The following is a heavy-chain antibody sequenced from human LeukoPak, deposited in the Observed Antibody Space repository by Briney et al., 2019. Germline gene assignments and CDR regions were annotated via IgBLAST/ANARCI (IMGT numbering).Heavy chain of an antibody. CDR1: GFTFSGSA. Sequence: GGSLRLSCAASGFTFSGSAMHWVRQASGKGLEWVGRIRSKANSYATAYAASVKGRFTISRDDSKNTAYLQMNSLKTEDTAVYYCTTFMVRRERWGQGTLVTVSS. CDR2: IRSKANSYAT. CDR3: TTFMVRRER. D-gene: IGHD3-10*01. V-gene: IGHV3-73*01. J-gene: IGHJ4*02.